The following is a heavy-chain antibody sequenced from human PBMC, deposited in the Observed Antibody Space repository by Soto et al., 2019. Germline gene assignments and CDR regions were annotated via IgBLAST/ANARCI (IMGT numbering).Heavy chain of an antibody. Sequence: SETLSLTCTVSGGSVSSGSYYWSWIRQPPGKGLEWIGYIYYSGSTNYKPSLKSRVTISVDTSKNQFSLKLSSVTAADTAVYYCARDIDYWGQGTLVTVSS. J-gene: IGHJ4*02. CDR2: IYYSGST. V-gene: IGHV4-61*01. CDR1: GGSVSSGSYY. CDR3: ARDIDY.